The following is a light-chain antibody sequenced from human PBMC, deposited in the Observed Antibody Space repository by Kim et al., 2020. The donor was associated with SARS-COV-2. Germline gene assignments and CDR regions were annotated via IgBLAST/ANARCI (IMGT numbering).Light chain of an antibody. CDR3: QSYDSSLGGPV. Sequence: QRVTLACTGSNSNIGSDYDVHWYRQRPGTAPKLHITGSNYRPSGVPDRFSGAKSGTAASLAITGLQAEDEADYYCQSYDSSLGGPVFGGGTQLTVL. CDR2: GSN. V-gene: IGLV1-40*01. CDR1: NSNIGSDYD. J-gene: IGLJ3*02.